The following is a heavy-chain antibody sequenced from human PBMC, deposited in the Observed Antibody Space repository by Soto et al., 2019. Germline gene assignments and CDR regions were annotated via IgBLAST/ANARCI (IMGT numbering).Heavy chain of an antibody. V-gene: IGHV4-39*07. J-gene: IGHJ4*02. D-gene: IGHD4-17*01. CDR3: ARASTTVTTLDY. CDR1: GGSISSSSYY. Sequence: PSETLSLTCTVSGGSISSSSYYWGWIRQPPGKGLEWIGSIYYSGSTYYNPSLKSRVTISVDRSKNQFSLKLSSVTAADTAVYYCARASTTVTTLDYWGQGTLLTVSS. CDR2: IYYSGST.